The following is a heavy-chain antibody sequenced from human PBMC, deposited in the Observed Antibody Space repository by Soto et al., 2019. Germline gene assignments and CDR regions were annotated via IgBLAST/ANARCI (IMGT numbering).Heavy chain of an antibody. Sequence: GGSLRLSCAASGFTVSSNYMSWVRQAPGKGLEWVSVIYSGGSTYYADSVKGRFTISRDNSKNALYLQMNSLSAEDTAVYYFAIDRTGYCTNGLCYYSGMEVWGQGTTVTVSS. D-gene: IGHD2-8*01. CDR1: GFTVSSNY. J-gene: IGHJ6*02. CDR2: IYSGGST. V-gene: IGHV3-53*01. CDR3: AIDRTGYCTNGLCYYSGMEV.